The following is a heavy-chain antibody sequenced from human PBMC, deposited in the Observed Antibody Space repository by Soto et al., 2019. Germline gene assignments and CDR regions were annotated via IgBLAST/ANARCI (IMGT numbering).Heavy chain of an antibody. J-gene: IGHJ4*02. Sequence: XETLALTFTVSGGSISGSPDHWGWIRQPPGKGLEWIGSIGDDGRVYYNPSLTGRATLFVDTSKNRFSLNLNSVTAADTAVYYCEIPQPIEVDGPDYWAQGILVTVSS. CDR2: IGDDGRV. CDR3: EIPQPIEVDGPDY. D-gene: IGHD6-19*01. CDR1: GGSISGSPDH. V-gene: IGHV4-39*02.